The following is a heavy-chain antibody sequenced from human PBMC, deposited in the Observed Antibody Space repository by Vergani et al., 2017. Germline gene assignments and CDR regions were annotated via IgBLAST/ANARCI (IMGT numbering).Heavy chain of an antibody. V-gene: IGHV4-31*03. CDR2: IFYSGTT. CDR3: ARVDTQVPATSHFYYMDV. D-gene: IGHD6-25*01. J-gene: IGHJ6*03. Sequence: QVQLQESGPGLVKPSQTLSLTCTVSGASMSSVGYYWTWIRQSAGKRLEWIGDIFYSGTTYDNPSLRSRLTISVDTSQNQFSLKLRSVTAADTAVYYCARVDTQVPATSHFYYMDVWGKGTTVVVSS. CDR1: GASMSSVGYY.